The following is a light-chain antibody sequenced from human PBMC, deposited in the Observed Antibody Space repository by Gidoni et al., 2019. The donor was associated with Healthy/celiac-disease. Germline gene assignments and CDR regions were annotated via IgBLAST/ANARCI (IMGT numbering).Light chain of an antibody. CDR2: GAS. V-gene: IGKV3-20*01. J-gene: IGKJ2*01. CDR3: QQYGSSPPLT. CDR1: QSVRSSY. Sequence: EIVWTQSPGTLSLSPGERATLSCRASQSVRSSYLAWYQQKHGQAPRLLIYGASSRATGIPDRFSGSGSGTYFTLTISRLEPEDFAVYYCQQYGSSPPLTFGQGTKLEIK.